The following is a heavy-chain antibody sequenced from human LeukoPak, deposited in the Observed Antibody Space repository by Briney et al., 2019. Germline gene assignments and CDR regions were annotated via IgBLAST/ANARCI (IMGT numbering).Heavy chain of an antibody. J-gene: IGHJ3*02. CDR1: GFSFRTYG. Sequence: GGTLRLSCAASGFSFRTYGMSWVRQAPGKRLEWVSGISGSGDNTHNADFVKGRFTISRDNSKNTLYLQMNSLRAEDTAVYYCARGSGYYYYDAFDIWGQGTMVTVSS. D-gene: IGHD3-22*01. CDR3: ARGSGYYYYDAFDI. CDR2: ISGSGDNT. V-gene: IGHV3-23*01.